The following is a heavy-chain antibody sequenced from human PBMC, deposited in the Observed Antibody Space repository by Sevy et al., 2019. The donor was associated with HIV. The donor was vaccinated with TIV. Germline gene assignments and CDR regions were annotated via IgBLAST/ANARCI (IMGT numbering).Heavy chain of an antibody. D-gene: IGHD6-19*01. Sequence: SETLSLTCTVSAGSIGSGNYFWSWIRQLPGKGLEWIAYSYSSGSTYYNPSLKSPLTMSVDTSKNQFSLKLSSVTAADTALYYCASHTAVAGPFDSWGQGTLVTVSS. CDR3: ASHTAVAGPFDS. CDR1: AGSIGSGNYF. J-gene: IGHJ5*01. CDR2: SYSSGST. V-gene: IGHV4-31*01.